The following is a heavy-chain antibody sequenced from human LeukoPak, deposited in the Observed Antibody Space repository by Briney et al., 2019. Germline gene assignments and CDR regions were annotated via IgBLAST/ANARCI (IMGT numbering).Heavy chain of an antibody. CDR1: GFTFSSYG. CDR2: ISYDGSNK. J-gene: IGHJ4*02. CDR3: AKDRQWMVWVDY. D-gene: IGHD6-19*01. V-gene: IGHV3-30*18. Sequence: GGSLRLSCAASGFTFSSYGMHWVRQAPGKELEWVAVISYDGSNKYYADSVKGRFTISRDNSKKTLYLQMNSLRAEDTAVYYCAKDRQWMVWVDYWGQGTLVTVSS.